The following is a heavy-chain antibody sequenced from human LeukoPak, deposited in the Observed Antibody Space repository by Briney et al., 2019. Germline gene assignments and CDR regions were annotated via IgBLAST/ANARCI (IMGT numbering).Heavy chain of an antibody. J-gene: IGHJ4*02. D-gene: IGHD1-1*01. CDR3: VGDYNSWTGLKY. V-gene: IGHV3-73*01. Sequence: PGGSLRLSCAASGFTFGDSTMHWVRQASGKGLEWVGHIGNKARNYATEYAASLKGRFTISRDDSNDTAYLQVNSLKTEDTAVYYCVGDYNSWTGLKYWGQGTLVTVS. CDR1: GFTFGDST. CDR2: IGNKARNYAT.